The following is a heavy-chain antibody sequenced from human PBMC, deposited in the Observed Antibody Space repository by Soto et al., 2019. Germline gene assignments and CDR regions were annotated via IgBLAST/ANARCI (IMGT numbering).Heavy chain of an antibody. CDR1: GGTFSSYA. J-gene: IGHJ3*02. V-gene: IGHV1-69*13. CDR2: IIPIFGTA. D-gene: IGHD3-22*01. Sequence: SVKVSCKASGGTFSSYAISWVRQAPGQGLEWMGGIIPIFGTANYAQKFQGRVTITADESTSTAYMELSSLRSEDTAVYYCARGARYYYDSSGTGAFDIWGQGTMVTV. CDR3: ARGARYYYDSSGTGAFDI.